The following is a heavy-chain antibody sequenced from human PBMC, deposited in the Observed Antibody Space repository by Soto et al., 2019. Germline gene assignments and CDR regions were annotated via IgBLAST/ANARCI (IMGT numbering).Heavy chain of an antibody. CDR2: ISYDGSNK. J-gene: IGHJ4*02. CDR3: AKDYRYYDSSGRGGYFDY. D-gene: IGHD3-22*01. Sequence: PGGSLRLSCAASGFTFSSYGMHWVRQAPGKGLEWVAVISYDGSNKYYADSVKGRFTISRDNSKNTLYLQMNSLRAEDTAVYYCAKDYRYYDSSGRGGYFDYWGQGTLVTVSS. V-gene: IGHV3-30*18. CDR1: GFTFSSYG.